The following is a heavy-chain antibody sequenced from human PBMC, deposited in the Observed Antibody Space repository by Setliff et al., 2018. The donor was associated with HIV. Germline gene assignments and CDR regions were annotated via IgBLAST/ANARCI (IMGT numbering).Heavy chain of an antibody. Sequence: PSETLSLTCSVSGVSITNNYWTWIRQPPGKGLEWIGFIYYSGTTNYNPSPKSRVTMSLDTSKNQFSLEVNSLSSADTAVYYCARMVIQFGDYHFDDWGQGALVTVSS. CDR2: IYYSGTT. V-gene: IGHV4-59*01. J-gene: IGHJ4*02. CDR3: ARMVIQFGDYHFDD. CDR1: GVSITNNY. D-gene: IGHD3-10*01.